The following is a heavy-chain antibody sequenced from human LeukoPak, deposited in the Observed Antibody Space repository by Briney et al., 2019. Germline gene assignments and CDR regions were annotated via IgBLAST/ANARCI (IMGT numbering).Heavy chain of an antibody. D-gene: IGHD3-16*02. V-gene: IGHV3-7*01. CDR2: IKDDGSAQ. CDR1: GFTFGAYW. Sequence: GGSLRLPCAASGFTFGAYWMSWFRQAPGKGPEWVASIKDDGSAQFYVDSLEGRFTISRDNAKNILYLQMDTMRVEDTAVYYCARHIVGEQNFDYWSQGTLVTVSS. J-gene: IGHJ4*02. CDR3: ARHIVGEQNFDY.